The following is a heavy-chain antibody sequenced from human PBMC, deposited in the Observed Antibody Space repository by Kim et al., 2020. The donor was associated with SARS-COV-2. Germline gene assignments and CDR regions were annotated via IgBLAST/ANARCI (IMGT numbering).Heavy chain of an antibody. Sequence: SETLSLTCTVSGGSISSGGYYWSWIRQHPGKGLEWIGYIYYSGSTYYNPSLKSRVTISVDTSKNQFSLKLSSVTAADTAVYYCARVTGSGSYHHMFDPWGQGTLVTVSS. CDR2: IYYSGST. V-gene: IGHV4-31*03. J-gene: IGHJ5*02. CDR3: ARVTGSGSYHHMFDP. D-gene: IGHD3-10*01. CDR1: GGSISSGGYY.